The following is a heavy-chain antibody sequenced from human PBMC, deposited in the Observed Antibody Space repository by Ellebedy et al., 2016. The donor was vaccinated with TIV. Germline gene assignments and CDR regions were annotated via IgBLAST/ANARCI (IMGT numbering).Heavy chain of an antibody. V-gene: IGHV3-30*01. CDR1: GFTFSSYA. Sequence: GESLKISCAASGFTFSSYAMRWVRQAPGKGLEWVAVISYDGSNKYYADSVKGRFTISRDNSKNTLYLQMNSLRAEDTAVYYCASRGGPTNNGFDYWGQGTLVTVSS. CDR3: ASRGGPTNNGFDY. J-gene: IGHJ4*02. CDR2: ISYDGSNK. D-gene: IGHD2-15*01.